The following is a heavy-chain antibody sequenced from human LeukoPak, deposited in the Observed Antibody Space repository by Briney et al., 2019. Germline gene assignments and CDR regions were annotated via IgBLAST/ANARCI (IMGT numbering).Heavy chain of an antibody. CDR2: ISSSGSTI. CDR1: GFTFSSYE. Sequence: GGSLRLSCAASGFTFSSYEMNWVRQAPGKGLEWVSYISSSGSTIYYADSVKGRFTISRDNAKNSLYPQMNSLRAEDTAVYYCARDIYCSGGSCYFPLYAFDIWGQGTMVTVSS. D-gene: IGHD2-15*01. CDR3: ARDIYCSGGSCYFPLYAFDI. V-gene: IGHV3-48*03. J-gene: IGHJ3*02.